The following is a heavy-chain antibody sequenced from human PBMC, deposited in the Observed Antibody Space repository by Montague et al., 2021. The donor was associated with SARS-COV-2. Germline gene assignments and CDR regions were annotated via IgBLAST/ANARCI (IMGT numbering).Heavy chain of an antibody. Sequence: SETLSLTCSVSGCSFSPYYWTWIRQPPVTGLEWIGYVSQTWSTNYNPSLPRRVSMFVDSSTSQFSLELSSVTAAATAISYCARLRIWNHLYGMDVWGQGTTVIVSS. D-gene: IGHD2-15*01. CDR2: VSQTWST. J-gene: IGHJ6*02. CDR1: GCSFSPYY. CDR3: ARLRIWNHLYGMDV. V-gene: IGHV4-59*12.